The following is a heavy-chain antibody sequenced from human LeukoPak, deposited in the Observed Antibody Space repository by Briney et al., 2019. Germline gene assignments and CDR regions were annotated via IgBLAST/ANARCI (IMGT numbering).Heavy chain of an antibody. D-gene: IGHD4-11*01. V-gene: IGHV3-43*02. CDR2: ISGDGGST. CDR3: AKDKNDYTNYMGAFDF. CDR1: GFTFDDYA. J-gene: IGHJ3*01. Sequence: GGSLRLSCAASGFTFDDYAMHWVRQAPGKGLEWVSLISGDGGSTYYADSVKGRFTISRDNSKNSLYLQMNSLRAEDTAVYYCAKDKNDYTNYMGAFDFWGQGTMVTVSS.